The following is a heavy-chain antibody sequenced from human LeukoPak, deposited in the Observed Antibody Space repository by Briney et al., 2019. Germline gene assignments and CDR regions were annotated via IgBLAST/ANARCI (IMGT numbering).Heavy chain of an antibody. J-gene: IGHJ4*02. CDR3: ARSQYYYDSSGYYHFDY. CDR2: IKQDGSEK. V-gene: IGHV3-7*01. Sequence: PRGSLRLSCAASGFTFSNYWMSWVRQAPGKGLEWVANIKQDGSEKYYVDSVKGRFTISRDNAKNSLYLQMNSLRAEDTAVYYCARSQYYYDSSGYYHFDYWGQGTLVTVSS. CDR1: GFTFSNYW. D-gene: IGHD3-22*01.